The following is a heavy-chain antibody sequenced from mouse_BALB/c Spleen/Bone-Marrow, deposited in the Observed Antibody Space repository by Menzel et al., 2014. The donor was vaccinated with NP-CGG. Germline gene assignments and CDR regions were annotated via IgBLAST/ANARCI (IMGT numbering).Heavy chain of an antibody. CDR2: SRNKAHDFTT. CDR3: ARGELETGSFDY. CDR1: GFTFSDFY. Sequence: EVQGVESGGGLVQPGDSLRLSCATSGFTFSDFYTEWVRQPPGKRLEWIAASRNKAHDFTTEYSASVKGRFIVSRDTSQGIFYLQMNALRAEDTAIYYCARGELETGSFDYWGQGTTLTVSS. V-gene: IGHV7-1*02. D-gene: IGHD4-1*01. J-gene: IGHJ2*01.